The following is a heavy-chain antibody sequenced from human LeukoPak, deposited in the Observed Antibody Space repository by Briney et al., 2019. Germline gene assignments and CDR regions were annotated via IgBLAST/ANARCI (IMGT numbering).Heavy chain of an antibody. CDR3: ARDNAGAWAAFDI. CDR1: GGTFSSYA. CDR2: IIPIFGTA. Sequence: EASVKVSCKASGGTFSSYAISWVRQAPGQGLEWMGGIIPIFGTANYAQKFQGRVTITTDESTSTAYMELSSLRSEDTAVYYCARDNAGAWAAFDIWGQGTMVTVS. D-gene: IGHD2-21*02. J-gene: IGHJ3*02. V-gene: IGHV1-69*05.